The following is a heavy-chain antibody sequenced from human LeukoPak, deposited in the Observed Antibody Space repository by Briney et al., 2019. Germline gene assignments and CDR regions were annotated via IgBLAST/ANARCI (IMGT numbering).Heavy chain of an antibody. CDR3: AKDGLGGIAAAGTGYYFDY. CDR1: GFTFSSYA. Sequence: GGSLRLSCAASGFTFSSYAMSWVRQAPGKGLEWVSAISGSGGSTYYADSVKGRFTISRDNSKNTLYLQMNSLRAEDTAVYYCAKDGLGGIAAAGTGYYFDYWGQGTLVTVSS. CDR2: ISGSGGST. V-gene: IGHV3-23*01. D-gene: IGHD6-13*01. J-gene: IGHJ4*02.